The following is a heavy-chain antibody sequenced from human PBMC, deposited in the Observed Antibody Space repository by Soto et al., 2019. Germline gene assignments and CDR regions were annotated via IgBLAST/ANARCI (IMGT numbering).Heavy chain of an antibody. CDR2: ISGYDGKT. CDR1: GYTFNIYG. D-gene: IGHD5-12*01. J-gene: IGHJ4*02. Sequence: QVQLVQSGAEVKKPGASVKVSGKASGYTFNIYGITWVRQAPGQGLEWVGWISGYDGKTNYAQKYQDRVTMTTDTYPTTAYMELRGLRSDDTAVYYCARGLPSDYWGQGTLVTVSS. CDR3: ARGLPSDY. V-gene: IGHV1-18*01.